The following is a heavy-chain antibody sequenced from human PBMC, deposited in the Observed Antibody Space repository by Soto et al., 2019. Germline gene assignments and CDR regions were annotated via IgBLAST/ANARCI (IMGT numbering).Heavy chain of an antibody. CDR3: ARGRIVVVVAATRAFDP. Sequence: ASVKVSCKASGYTFTSYDINWVRQATGQGLEWMGWMNPNSGNTGHAQKFQGRVTMTRNTYISTDYMELSSLRSEDTAVYYCARGRIVVVVAATRAFDPWGQGTLVTVSS. J-gene: IGHJ5*02. D-gene: IGHD2-15*01. CDR1: GYTFTSYD. CDR2: MNPNSGNT. V-gene: IGHV1-8*01.